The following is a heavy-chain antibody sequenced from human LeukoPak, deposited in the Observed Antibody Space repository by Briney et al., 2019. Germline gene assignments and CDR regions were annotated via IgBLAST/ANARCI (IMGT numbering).Heavy chain of an antibody. CDR3: ASLGYCSGGSCYSGGSESNWFDP. V-gene: IGHV4-34*01. Sequence: PSETLSLTCAVYGGSFSGYYWRWIRQPPGKGLEWIGEINHSGSTNYNPSLKSRITLSVDTSKNQLSLTLSSVTAADTAVYYCASLGYCSGGSCYSGGSESNWFDPWGQGTLVTVSS. J-gene: IGHJ5*02. CDR2: INHSGST. CDR1: GGSFSGYY. D-gene: IGHD2-15*01.